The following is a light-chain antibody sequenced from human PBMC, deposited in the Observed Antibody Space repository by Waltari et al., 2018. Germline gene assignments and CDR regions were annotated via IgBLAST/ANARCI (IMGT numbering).Light chain of an antibody. CDR1: KLGDKY. J-gene: IGLJ1*01. CDR2: EER. V-gene: IGLV3-1*01. CDR3: QAWDSGTAIV. Sequence: SYELTQPPSVSVSPGQTVSITCSGDKLGDKYACWYQQKPGQSPVLVIYEERKRPSGIPGRFSGSNSGNTATLTISGTQAMDEADYYCQAWDSGTAIVFGTGTKVTVL.